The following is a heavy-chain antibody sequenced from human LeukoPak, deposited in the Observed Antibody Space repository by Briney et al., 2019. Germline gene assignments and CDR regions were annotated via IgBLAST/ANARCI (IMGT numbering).Heavy chain of an antibody. CDR3: ARSIAVVLGWGNWFDP. CDR2: IYYSGST. CDR1: GGSISSSSYY. Sequence: ASETLSLTCTVSGGSISSSSYYWGWIRQPPGKGLEWIGSIYYSGSTYYNPSLKSRVTISVDTSKNQFSLKLSSVTAADTAVYYCARSIAVVLGWGNWFDPWGRGTLVTVSS. J-gene: IGHJ5*02. D-gene: IGHD6-19*01. V-gene: IGHV4-39*01.